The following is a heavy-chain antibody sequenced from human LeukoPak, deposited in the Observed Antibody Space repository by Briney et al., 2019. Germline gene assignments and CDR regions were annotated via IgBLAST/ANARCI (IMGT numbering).Heavy chain of an antibody. CDR3: ARGWTYYDFWSGYYNWFDP. V-gene: IGHV1-18*01. Sequence: ASVKVSCKASGYTFTSYGISWVRQASGQGFEWMGCISAYNGNTIYAQELQRRVTMTTDTSTSTADMELRSLRSDDTAVYYCARGWTYYDFWSGYYNWFDPWGQRTLVTVSS. CDR2: ISAYNGNT. CDR1: GYTFTSYG. D-gene: IGHD3-3*01. J-gene: IGHJ5*02.